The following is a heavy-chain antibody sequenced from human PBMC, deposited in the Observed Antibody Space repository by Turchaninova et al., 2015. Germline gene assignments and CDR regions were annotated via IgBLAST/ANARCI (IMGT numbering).Heavy chain of an antibody. CDR3: ARGSSWYTHIDY. V-gene: IGHV4-34*01. D-gene: IGHD6-13*01. J-gene: IGHJ4*02. CDR1: GGSFSGYN. CDR2: INHSGST. Sequence: QVQLQQWGAGLLKPSETLSRPCAVEGGSFSGYNWSWIRQPPGKGVEWMWEINHSGSTNYNPSLKSRVTISVDSSKNQFSLKLSSVTAADTAVYYCARGSSWYTHIDYWGQGTLVTVSS.